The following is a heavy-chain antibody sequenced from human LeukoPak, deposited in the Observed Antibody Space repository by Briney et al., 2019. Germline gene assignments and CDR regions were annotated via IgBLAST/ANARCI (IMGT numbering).Heavy chain of an antibody. CDR2: IYHSGST. CDR3: ARDQSRHYDILTGYYRPDAFDI. CDR1: GGSISSYY. J-gene: IGHJ3*02. D-gene: IGHD3-9*01. V-gene: IGHV4-38-2*02. Sequence: PSETLSLTCNVSGGSISSYYWTWIRQPPGKGLEWIGSIYHSGSTYYNPSLKSRVTISVDTSKNQFSLKLSSVTAADTAVYYCARDQSRHYDILTGYYRPDAFDIWGQGTMVTVSS.